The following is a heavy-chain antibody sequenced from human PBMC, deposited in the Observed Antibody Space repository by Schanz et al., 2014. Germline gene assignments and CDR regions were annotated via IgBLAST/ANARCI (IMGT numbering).Heavy chain of an antibody. J-gene: IGHJ6*02. V-gene: IGHV3-23*04. CDR1: GFSFSSYS. CDR3: AKARRKSNCSGGRCFHYSYYGMDV. Sequence: DLVESGGGLIQRGESLRLSCSASGFSFSSYSMNWVRQAPGKGLEWVSTISASGGSTYYADSVKGRFTISRDNSKNILYLQMNSLRAEDTAVYYCAKARRKSNCSGGRCFHYSYYGMDVWGQGTTVTVSS. CDR2: ISASGGST. D-gene: IGHD2-15*01.